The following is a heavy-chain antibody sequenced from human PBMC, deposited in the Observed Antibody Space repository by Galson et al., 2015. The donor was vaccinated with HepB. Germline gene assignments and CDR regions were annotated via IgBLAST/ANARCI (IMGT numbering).Heavy chain of an antibody. V-gene: IGHV3-23*01. CDR1: GFTFSSYA. J-gene: IGHJ6*02. CDR2: TSDTGGST. Sequence: SLRLSCAASGFTFSSYAMSWARQAPGKGLEWVSATSDTGGSTFYADSVKGRFTISRDNSKNTLSLQINTLRADDTAVYYCAKPLYSQYYYYGMDVWGPGTTVTVSS. D-gene: IGHD4-11*01. CDR3: AKPLYSQYYYYGMDV.